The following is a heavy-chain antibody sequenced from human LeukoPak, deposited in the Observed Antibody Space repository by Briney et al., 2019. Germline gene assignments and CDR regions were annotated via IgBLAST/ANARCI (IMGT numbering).Heavy chain of an antibody. D-gene: IGHD2-8*01. CDR2: ISSSSSYI. J-gene: IGHJ4*02. CDR1: GFTFTNYW. Sequence: GGSLRLSCAVSGFTFTNYWMSWARQSPGKGLEWVSSISSSSSYIYYADSVKGRFTISRDNAKNSLYLQMNSLRAEDTAVYYCARHNGNWGQGTLVTVSS. V-gene: IGHV3-21*01. CDR3: ARHNGN.